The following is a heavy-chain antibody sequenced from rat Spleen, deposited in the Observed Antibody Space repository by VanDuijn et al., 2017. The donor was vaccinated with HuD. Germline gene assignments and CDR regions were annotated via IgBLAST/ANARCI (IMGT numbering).Heavy chain of an antibody. CDR2: ISPSGTKS. D-gene: IGHD1-1*01. CDR3: TRDPHYSGHYFDY. V-gene: IGHV5-25*01. CDR1: GFTFSDFY. J-gene: IGHJ2*01. Sequence: EVQLVESGGDLVRPGRSLKLSCAGSGFTFSDFYMAWVRQTPKKGLEWVTSISPSGTKSHYRDSVKGRFTISRDNAKSTLYLQMNSLRSEDTATYYCTRDPHYSGHYFDYWGQGVMVTVSS.